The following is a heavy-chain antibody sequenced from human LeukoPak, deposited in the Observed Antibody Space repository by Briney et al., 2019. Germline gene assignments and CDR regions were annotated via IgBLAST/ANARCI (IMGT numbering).Heavy chain of an antibody. J-gene: IGHJ2*01. Sequence: GGSLRLSCAASGFTLSTYAMSWVRQAPGKGLEWVSTISDSGANTYYADSVRGRFTISRDNSKNTLYLQKNSLRADDTAIYYCAKSMTLQWRGFFDLWGRGTHVTVSS. D-gene: IGHD6-19*01. CDR3: AKSMTLQWRGFFDL. V-gene: IGHV3-23*01. CDR1: GFTLSTYA. CDR2: ISDSGANT.